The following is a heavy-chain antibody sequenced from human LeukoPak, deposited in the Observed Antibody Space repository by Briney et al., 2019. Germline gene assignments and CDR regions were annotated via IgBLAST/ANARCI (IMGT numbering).Heavy chain of an antibody. V-gene: IGHV4-34*01. CDR1: VGSISDGGYY. Sequence: SQALSLTCTVSVGSISDGGYYGSWIRQPPGNGLEWIGEINQSGSTNYNPSLKSRVYISVDTSKDQFSLKLSSVTAADTAVYYCARGPVGGSSWFKPIYYYYGMDVWGQGTTVTVSS. CDR2: INQSGST. J-gene: IGHJ6*02. CDR3: ARGPVGGSSWFKPIYYYYGMDV. D-gene: IGHD6-13*01.